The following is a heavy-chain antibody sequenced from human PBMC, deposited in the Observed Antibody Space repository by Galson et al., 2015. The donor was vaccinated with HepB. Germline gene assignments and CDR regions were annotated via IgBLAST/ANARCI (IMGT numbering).Heavy chain of an antibody. D-gene: IGHD3-10*01. Sequence: SLRLSCAASGFTFSAYTMTWVRQAPGKGLEWLSHISSSGSSIHYADSVKDRFTISRDNAKNSLYLQLSSLRAEDTALYFCARKDFDTSGTYYIPIFDYWGQGTLVTVSS. CDR2: ISSSGSSI. J-gene: IGHJ4*02. V-gene: IGHV3-48*04. CDR3: ARKDFDTSGTYYIPIFDY. CDR1: GFTFSAYT.